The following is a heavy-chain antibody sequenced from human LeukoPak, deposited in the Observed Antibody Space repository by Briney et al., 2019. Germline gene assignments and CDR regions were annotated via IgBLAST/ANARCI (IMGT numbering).Heavy chain of an antibody. CDR1: GGSISSYY. J-gene: IGHJ4*02. D-gene: IGHD3-16*01. CDR2: IYYSGST. V-gene: IGHV4-59*01. Sequence: SETLSLTCTVSGGSISSYYWSWIRQPPGKGLEWIGYIYYSGSTNYNPSLKSRVTISVDTSKHQFSLKLSSVAAAHRDVYYCERAPLRGGDHFDYWGQGTLVTVSS. CDR3: ERAPLRGGDHFDY.